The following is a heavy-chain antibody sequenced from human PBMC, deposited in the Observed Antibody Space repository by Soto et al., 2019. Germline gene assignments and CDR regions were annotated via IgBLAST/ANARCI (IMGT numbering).Heavy chain of an antibody. CDR2: ISSSSSTI. CDR1: GFTFSSYS. CDR3: ARDGATMVRGVIPSTQGYMDV. D-gene: IGHD3-10*01. Sequence: GESLKISCAASGFTFSSYSMNWVRQAPGKGLEWVSYISSSSSTIYYADSVKGRFTISRDNAKNSLYLQMNSLRAEDTAVYYCARDGATMVRGVIPSTQGYMDVWGKRTTVTVSS. V-gene: IGHV3-48*01. J-gene: IGHJ6*03.